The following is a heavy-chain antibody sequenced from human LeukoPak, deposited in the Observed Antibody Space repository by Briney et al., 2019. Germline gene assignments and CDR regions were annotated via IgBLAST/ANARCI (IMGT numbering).Heavy chain of an antibody. CDR2: ISTDGYTT. CDR1: GLAFSAYK. CDR3: VVGGSPGY. J-gene: IGHJ4*02. V-gene: IGHV3-74*01. D-gene: IGHD2-15*01. Sequence: GGSLRLSCAASGLAFSAYKMHWVRQAPRKGLVWVSRISTDGYTTDYADFVQGRSTASRDNTKNTRSLEMNSLRAEDTAVYYCVVGGSPGYWGQGTLVTVSS.